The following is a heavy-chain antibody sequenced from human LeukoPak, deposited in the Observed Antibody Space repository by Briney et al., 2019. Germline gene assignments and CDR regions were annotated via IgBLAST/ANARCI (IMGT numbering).Heavy chain of an antibody. Sequence: ASVKLSCTASGYTCTGCYRDWVRQSPGQGLEWMGWIKANSGGTDYAEKFQRRVTMTRETSISTAYMEVSRLRSGDTAVYYCAIWVLTRGDWGQGTLVRASS. CDR1: GYTCTGCY. V-gene: IGHV1-2*02. J-gene: IGHJ4*02. CDR2: IKANSGGT. CDR3: AIWVLTRGD. D-gene: IGHD1-26*01.